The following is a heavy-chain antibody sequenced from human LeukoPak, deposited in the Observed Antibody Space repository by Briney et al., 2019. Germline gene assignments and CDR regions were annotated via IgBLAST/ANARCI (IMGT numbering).Heavy chain of an antibody. D-gene: IGHD4-17*01. CDR2: INHSGST. Sequence: SEALSLPFAVYGGSFSCYYWSWIRPPPGKGLEWIGEINHSGSTNYNPSLKSRVTISVDTSKNQFSLKLSSVTAADTAVYYCAMSYGDYGHWGQGTLVTVSS. J-gene: IGHJ4*02. CDR3: AMSYGDYGH. CDR1: GGSFSCYY. V-gene: IGHV4-34*01.